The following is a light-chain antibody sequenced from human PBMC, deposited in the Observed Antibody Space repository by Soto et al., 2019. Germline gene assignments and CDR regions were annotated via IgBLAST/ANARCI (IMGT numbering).Light chain of an antibody. CDR2: EVS. Sequence: QSVLTQPASVSGSPGQSITISCTGTSSDVGGYNSVSWYQHHPGKAPKLMIYEVSNRPSGASNRFSGSKSGNTASLAISGLQAEDGADYYCSSYTNSATPCVFGTGTKVTVL. CDR1: SSDVGGYNS. J-gene: IGLJ1*01. CDR3: SSYTNSATPCV. V-gene: IGLV2-14*01.